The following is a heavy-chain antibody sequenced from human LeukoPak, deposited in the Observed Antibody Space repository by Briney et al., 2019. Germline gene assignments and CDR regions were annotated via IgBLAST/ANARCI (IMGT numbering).Heavy chain of an antibody. J-gene: IGHJ6*02. V-gene: IGHV3-30*04. CDR1: GFTFSSYA. Sequence: PGGSLRLSCAASGFTFSSYAMHWVRQAPGKGLEWVAVISYDGSNKYYADSVKGRFTISRDNSKNTLYLQMNSLRAEDTAVYYCATTMVRGVINYYYGMDVWGQGTTVTVSS. CDR2: ISYDGSNK. CDR3: ATTMVRGVINYYYGMDV. D-gene: IGHD3-10*01.